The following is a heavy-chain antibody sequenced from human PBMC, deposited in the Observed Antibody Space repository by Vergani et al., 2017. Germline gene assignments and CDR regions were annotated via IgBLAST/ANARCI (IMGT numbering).Heavy chain of an antibody. CDR3: ARAPFFTMVRGIGRNYFDY. CDR2: INHSGST. J-gene: IGHJ4*02. CDR1: GRSFSGYY. D-gene: IGHD3-10*01. V-gene: IGHV4-34*01. Sequence: QVQLQQWGAGLLKPSETLSLTCAVYGRSFSGYYWSWIRQPPGKGLEWIGEINHSGSTNYNPSLKSRVTISVDTSKNQFSLKLSSVTAADTAVYYCARAPFFTMVRGIGRNYFDYWGQGTLVTVSS.